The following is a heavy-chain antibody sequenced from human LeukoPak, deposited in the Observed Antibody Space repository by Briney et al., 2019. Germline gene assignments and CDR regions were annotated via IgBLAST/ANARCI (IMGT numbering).Heavy chain of an antibody. D-gene: IGHD2-21*02. J-gene: IGHJ3*02. CDR3: ARATGAYCGGDCYRPDDAFDI. Sequence: GGSLRLSCAASGFTFGDYGMSWVRQAPGKGLEWVSGINWNGGSTGYADSVKGRFTISRDNAKNSLYLQMNSLRAEDTALYYCARATGAYCGGDCYRPDDAFDIWGQGTMVTVSS. CDR1: GFTFGDYG. V-gene: IGHV3-20*04. CDR2: INWNGGST.